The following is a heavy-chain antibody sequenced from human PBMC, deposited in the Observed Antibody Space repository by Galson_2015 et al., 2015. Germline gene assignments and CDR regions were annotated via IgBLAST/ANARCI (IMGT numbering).Heavy chain of an antibody. D-gene: IGHD2-21*02. CDR3: ARGPHCGGDCYSAEAPNYYYYYMDV. J-gene: IGHJ6*03. V-gene: IGHV3-33*01. CDR1: GFTFSSYG. Sequence: SLRLSCAASGFTFSSYGMHWVRQAPGKGLEWVAVIWYDGSNKYYADSVKGRFTISRDNSKNTLYLQMNSLRAEDTAVYYCARGPHCGGDCYSAEAPNYYYYYMDVWGKGTTVTVSS. CDR2: IWYDGSNK.